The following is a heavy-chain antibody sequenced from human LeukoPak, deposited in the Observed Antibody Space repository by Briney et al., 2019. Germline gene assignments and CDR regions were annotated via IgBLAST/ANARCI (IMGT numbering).Heavy chain of an antibody. D-gene: IGHD2-15*01. Sequence: ASVKVSCTASGYTFTSYGISWVRQAPGQGLEWMGWISAYNGNTNYAQELQGRVTMTTDTSTSTAYMELRSLRSDDTAVYYCASGYCSGGSCYGYYYYGMDVWGQGTTVTVSS. V-gene: IGHV1-18*01. CDR2: ISAYNGNT. CDR3: ASGYCSGGSCYGYYYYGMDV. J-gene: IGHJ6*02. CDR1: GYTFTSYG.